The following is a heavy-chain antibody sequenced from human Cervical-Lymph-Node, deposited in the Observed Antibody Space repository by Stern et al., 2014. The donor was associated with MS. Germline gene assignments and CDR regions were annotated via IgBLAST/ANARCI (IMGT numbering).Heavy chain of an antibody. CDR3: ARGGGLVGYFDY. D-gene: IGHD1-26*01. CDR2: ITPCFGTT. V-gene: IGHV1-69*06. Sequence: VKLVESGAEVKKPGSSVKVSCKASGDTFSSYDINWVRQVPGQVLEWMGWITPCFGTTNYAQKFQGRVTITADKSTNTAYMELMTLRSEDTAVYYCARGGGLVGYFDYWGQGTLVSVSS. J-gene: IGHJ4*02. CDR1: GDTFSSYD.